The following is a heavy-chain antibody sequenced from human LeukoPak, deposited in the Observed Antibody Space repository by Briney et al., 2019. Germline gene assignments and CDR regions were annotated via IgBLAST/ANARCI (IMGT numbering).Heavy chain of an antibody. V-gene: IGHV3-23*01. Sequence: GGSLRLSCAASGFTFSSYAMSWVRQAPGKGLEWVSAIRGSGGSTYYADSVKGRFTISRDNSKNTLYLQMNSLRAEDTAVYYCAKGLVGVVVTEAYFDYWGQGTLVTVSS. D-gene: IGHD2-21*02. CDR1: GFTFSSYA. CDR2: IRGSGGST. CDR3: AKGLVGVVVTEAYFDY. J-gene: IGHJ4*02.